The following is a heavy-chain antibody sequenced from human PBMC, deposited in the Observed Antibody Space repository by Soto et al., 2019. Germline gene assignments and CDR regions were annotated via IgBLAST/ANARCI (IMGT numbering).Heavy chain of an antibody. V-gene: IGHV3-30*18. CDR2: ISYDGTNK. Sequence: QVQLVESGGGEVQPGRSLTISCAASGFTFSTYGMHWVRQTPGKGLEWVAVISYDGTNKFYSDSVKGRFTISRDNFKNTLTMQMNSMRADDTAVYYSAKDLQSYGDYDYYCYGMDVWGLGTRVTVSS. CDR1: GFTFSTYG. CDR3: AKDLQSYGDYDYYCYGMDV. J-gene: IGHJ6*02. D-gene: IGHD4-17*01.